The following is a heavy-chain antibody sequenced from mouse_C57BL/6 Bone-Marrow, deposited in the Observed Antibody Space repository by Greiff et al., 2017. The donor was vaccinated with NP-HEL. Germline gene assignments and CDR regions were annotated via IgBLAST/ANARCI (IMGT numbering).Heavy chain of an antibody. V-gene: IGHV5-6*01. J-gene: IGHJ2*01. Sequence: VQQVESGGDLVKPGGSLKLSCAASGFTFSSYGMSWVRQTPDKRLEWVATISSGGSYTYYPDSVKGRFTISRDNAKNTLYLQMSSLKSEDTAMYYFARRDGFDYWGQGTTLTVSS. CDR3: ARRDGFDY. D-gene: IGHD2-3*01. CDR1: GFTFSSYG. CDR2: ISSGGSYT.